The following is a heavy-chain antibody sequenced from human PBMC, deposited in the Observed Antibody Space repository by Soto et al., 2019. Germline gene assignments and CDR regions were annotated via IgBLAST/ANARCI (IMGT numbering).Heavy chain of an antibody. V-gene: IGHV4-31*03. J-gene: IGHJ5*02. CDR1: GDSISGGASF. D-gene: IGHD2-2*01. CDR2: VYYSGSS. Sequence: SETLSLTCTVSGDSISGGASFRSWIRQPPGKGLEWIANVYYSGSSYCNPSLKSRLTISVDTTKNQFSLQLKSMTAADTAVYYCAKLSCTSSTCYFPGWFDPWGQGTLVTVSS. CDR3: AKLSCTSSTCYFPGWFDP.